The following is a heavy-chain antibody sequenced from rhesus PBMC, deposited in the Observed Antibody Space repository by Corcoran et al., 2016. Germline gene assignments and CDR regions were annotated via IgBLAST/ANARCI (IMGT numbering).Heavy chain of an antibody. D-gene: IGHD4-23*01. Sequence: EMQLVQSEAEVKKPGASVKISCKASGYTFTYRYFHWLRQTPGQGLEWMGWITPNNGNTNYAQKCQDRATSTRDRSMSTAYMELSSLRSEDTAVYYCASSAVTLRDNRFDVWGPGVLVTVSS. V-gene: IGHV1-69*01. CDR2: ITPNNGNT. CDR3: ASSAVTLRDNRFDV. CDR1: GYTFTYRY. J-gene: IGHJ5-1*01.